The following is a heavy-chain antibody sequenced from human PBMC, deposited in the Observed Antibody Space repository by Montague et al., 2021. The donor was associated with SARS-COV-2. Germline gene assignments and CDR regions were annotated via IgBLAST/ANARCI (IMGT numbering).Heavy chain of an antibody. J-gene: IGHJ2*01. CDR3: ARVLGGYFSGGSCYRGGYFDL. Sequence: TLSLTCTVSGGSISSGGYYWSWIRQHPGKGLEWIGYIYYSGSTYYNPSLKSRVTISVDTSKNQFSLKLSSVTAADTAVYYCARVLGGYFSGGSCYRGGYFDLWGRGTLVTVSS. CDR2: IYYSGST. V-gene: IGHV4-31*03. D-gene: IGHD2-15*01. CDR1: GGSISSGGYY.